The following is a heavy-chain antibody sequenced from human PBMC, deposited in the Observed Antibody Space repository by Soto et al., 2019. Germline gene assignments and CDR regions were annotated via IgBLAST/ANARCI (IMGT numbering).Heavy chain of an antibody. CDR3: ARGGIAVAGTGLLSYYYYGMDV. J-gene: IGHJ6*02. Sequence: GGSLRLSCATSGFVFSSYDMHWVRQVTGKGLEWVAGVGVDGDTHYAGSVKGRFSIARDSANDSMYLQMDSLRAGDTALYYCARGGIAVAGTGLLSYYYYGMDVWGQGTTVTVSS. CDR2: VGVDGDT. V-gene: IGHV3-13*01. CDR1: GFVFSSYD. D-gene: IGHD6-19*01.